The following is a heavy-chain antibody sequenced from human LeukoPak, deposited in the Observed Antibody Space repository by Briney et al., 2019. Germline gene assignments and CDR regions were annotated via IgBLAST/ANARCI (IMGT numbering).Heavy chain of an antibody. D-gene: IGHD1-1*01. V-gene: IGHV3-74*01. CDR2: INHDGSST. CDR3: AKDPILERRPVYYYYYMDV. Sequence: PGGSLRLSCATSGFTFTTFWMHWVRQAPGKGLVWVSRINHDGSSTNYADSVKGRFTISRDNSKNTLYLQMNSLRAEDAAVYYCAKDPILERRPVYYYYYMDVWGKGTTVTVSS. CDR1: GFTFTTFW. J-gene: IGHJ6*03.